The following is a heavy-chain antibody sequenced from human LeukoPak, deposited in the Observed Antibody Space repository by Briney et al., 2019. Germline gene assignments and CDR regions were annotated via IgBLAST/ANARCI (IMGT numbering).Heavy chain of an antibody. CDR3: ATLPRGHLFDS. D-gene: IGHD3-10*01. J-gene: IGHJ4*02. Sequence: GASVKVSCKLSGDTLTELSMHWVRQSPGKGLEWMGGFVPEDGETIYAQKFQGRVTMTEDTSTDTAYMGLSSLRSDDTAVYFCATLPRGHLFDSWGQGTLVSVSS. CDR1: GDTLTELS. CDR2: FVPEDGET. V-gene: IGHV1-24*01.